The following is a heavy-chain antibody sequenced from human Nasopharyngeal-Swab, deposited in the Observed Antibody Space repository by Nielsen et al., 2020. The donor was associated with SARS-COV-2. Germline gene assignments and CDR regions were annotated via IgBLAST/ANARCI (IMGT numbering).Heavy chain of an antibody. CDR2: FYSGGTT. Sequence: GGSLRLSCAASGFTVSSNYMHWVRQAPGEGLEWVSAFYSGGTTYYADSVKGRVTISRDNSNNTVYLQMNSLRAEDTAVYYCARGSPVSSYYHYMDVWGKGTTVTVSS. CDR1: GFTVSSNY. V-gene: IGHV3-66*01. D-gene: IGHD6-6*01. CDR3: ARGSPVSSYYHYMDV. J-gene: IGHJ6*03.